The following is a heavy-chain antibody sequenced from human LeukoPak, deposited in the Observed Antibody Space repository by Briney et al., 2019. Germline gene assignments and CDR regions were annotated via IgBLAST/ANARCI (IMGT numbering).Heavy chain of an antibody. Sequence: GASVKVSCKASGYTLTSYDINWVRQATGQGLEWMGWMNPNSGNTGYAQKFQGRVTMTRNTSISTAYMELSSLRSEDTAVYYCAGRVYGDYSEDYWGQGTLVTVSS. V-gene: IGHV1-8*01. CDR3: AGRVYGDYSEDY. D-gene: IGHD4-17*01. CDR1: GYTLTSYD. J-gene: IGHJ4*02. CDR2: MNPNSGNT.